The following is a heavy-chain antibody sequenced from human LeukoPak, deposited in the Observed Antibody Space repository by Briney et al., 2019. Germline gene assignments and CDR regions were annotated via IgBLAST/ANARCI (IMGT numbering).Heavy chain of an antibody. CDR3: AADGKGYDFWSGYYNRYYYYYMDV. J-gene: IGHJ6*03. V-gene: IGHV1-58*01. CDR1: GFTFTSSA. Sequence: SVKVSCKASGFTFTSSAVQWVRQARGQRLEWIGWIVVGSGNTNYAQKFQERVTITRDMSTSTAYMELSSLRSEDTAVYYCAADGKGYDFWSGYYNRYYYYYMDVWGKGTTVTVSS. CDR2: IVVGSGNT. D-gene: IGHD3-3*01.